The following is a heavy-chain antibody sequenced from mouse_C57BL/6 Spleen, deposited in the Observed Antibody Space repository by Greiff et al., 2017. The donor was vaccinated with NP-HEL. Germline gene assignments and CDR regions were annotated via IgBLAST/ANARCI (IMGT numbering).Heavy chain of an antibody. Sequence: QVTLKVSGPGILQPSQTLSLTCSFSGFSLSTSGMGVGWIRQPSGKGLEWLAHIWWDDDKYYDPALKSRITRSKDTSKNQIFLKIANVYTADTATYYCSRIYYSGSYWYFDVWGTGTTVTVSS. CDR2: IWWDDDK. J-gene: IGHJ1*03. V-gene: IGHV8-8*01. CDR3: SRIYYSGSYWYFDV. CDR1: GFSLSTSGMG. D-gene: IGHD1-1*01.